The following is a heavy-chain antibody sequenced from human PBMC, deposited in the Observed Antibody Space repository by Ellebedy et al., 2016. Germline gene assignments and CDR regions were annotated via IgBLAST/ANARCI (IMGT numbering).Heavy chain of an antibody. J-gene: IGHJ6*02. CDR3: ARDRRFLEWFAHYYGMDV. D-gene: IGHD3-3*01. V-gene: IGHV4-34*01. CDR1: GGSFSGYY. Sequence: SETLSLTCAVYGGSFSGYYWSWIRQPPGKGLEWIGEINHSGSTNYNPSLKSRVTISVDTSKNQFSLKLSSVTAADTAVYYCARDRRFLEWFAHYYGMDVWGQGTTVTVSS. CDR2: INHSGST.